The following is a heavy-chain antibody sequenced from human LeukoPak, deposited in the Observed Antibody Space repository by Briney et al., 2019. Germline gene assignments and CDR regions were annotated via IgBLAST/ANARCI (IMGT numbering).Heavy chain of an antibody. Sequence: SETLSLTCTVSGGSISGYYWSWIRQPAGKGLDWIGRIYPSGSTDYNPSLKSRVTMSVDTSKNQFSLKLSSVTAADTAVYYCAREAVAGPDSFDYWGQGTLVTVSS. D-gene: IGHD6-19*01. CDR3: AREAVAGPDSFDY. CDR1: GGSISGYY. V-gene: IGHV4-4*07. CDR2: IYPSGST. J-gene: IGHJ4*02.